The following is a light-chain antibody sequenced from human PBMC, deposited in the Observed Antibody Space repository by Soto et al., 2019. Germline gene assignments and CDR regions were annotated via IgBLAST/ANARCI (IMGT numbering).Light chain of an antibody. Sequence: QSALTQPASVSGSPGQSITISCTGTSSDGGGYNYVSWYQQRPGKAPKLMIYDVNNRPSGVSNRFSASKSGNTASLTISGLQAEDEDDYYCSSYSRTTTLVFGGGTKLTVL. CDR3: SSYSRTTTLV. CDR1: SSDGGGYNY. J-gene: IGLJ3*02. V-gene: IGLV2-14*01. CDR2: DVN.